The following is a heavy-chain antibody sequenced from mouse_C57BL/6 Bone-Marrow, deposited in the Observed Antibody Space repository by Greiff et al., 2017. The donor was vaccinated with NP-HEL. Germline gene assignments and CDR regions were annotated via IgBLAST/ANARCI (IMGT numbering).Heavy chain of an antibody. CDR1: GFTFSSYG. CDR3: ASPYDYDVAWFAY. Sequence: DVKLVESGGDLVKPGGSLKLSCAASGFTFSSYGMSWVRQTPDKRLEWVATISSGGSYTYYPASVKGRFTLSTDNDKNTLYMQMSSLKSEDTARYYCASPYDYDVAWFAYWGQGTLVTGSA. D-gene: IGHD2-4*01. V-gene: IGHV5-6*02. CDR2: ISSGGSYT. J-gene: IGHJ3*01.